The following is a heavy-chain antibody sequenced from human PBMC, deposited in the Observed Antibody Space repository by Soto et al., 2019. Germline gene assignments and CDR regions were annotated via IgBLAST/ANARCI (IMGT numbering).Heavy chain of an antibody. V-gene: IGHV1-46*01. CDR1: GYTFTSYY. D-gene: IGHD6-13*01. Sequence: ASVKVSCKASGYTFTSYYMHWVRQAPGQGLEWMGIINPSGGSTSYAQKCQGRVTMTRGTSTSTVYMELSSLRSEDTAVYYCARVCRKQLVLNNWFDPWGQGTLVTVAS. CDR2: INPSGGST. CDR3: ARVCRKQLVLNNWFDP. J-gene: IGHJ5*02.